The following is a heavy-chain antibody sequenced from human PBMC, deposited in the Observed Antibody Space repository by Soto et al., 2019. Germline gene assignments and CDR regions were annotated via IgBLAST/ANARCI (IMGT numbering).Heavy chain of an antibody. CDR3: AKVVRGTTQGSYYMDV. CDR2: ISGSGGST. CDR1: GFTFSSYA. V-gene: IGHV3-23*01. D-gene: IGHD3-10*01. Sequence: GGSLRLSCAASGFTFSSYAMSWVRQAPGKGLEWVSAISGSGGSTYYADSVKGRFTISRDNSKNTLYLQMNSLRAEDTAVYYCAKVVRGTTQGSYYMDVWGKGTTVTVSS. J-gene: IGHJ6*03.